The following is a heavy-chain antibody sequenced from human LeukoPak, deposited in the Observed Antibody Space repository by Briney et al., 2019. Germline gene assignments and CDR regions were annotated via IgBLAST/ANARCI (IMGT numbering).Heavy chain of an antibody. Sequence: PGGSLRLSCEASGFPFNKYKMDWVRQAPGKGLQWVSSINIWNTSTYYADSVKGRFTISRDDAKNSLSLQMNSLTAEDTAVYYCTRGLADYGDYSFWGQGTLVAVSS. D-gene: IGHD4-17*01. V-gene: IGHV3-21*01. CDR2: INIWNTST. CDR3: TRGLADYGDYSF. CDR1: GFPFNKYK. J-gene: IGHJ1*01.